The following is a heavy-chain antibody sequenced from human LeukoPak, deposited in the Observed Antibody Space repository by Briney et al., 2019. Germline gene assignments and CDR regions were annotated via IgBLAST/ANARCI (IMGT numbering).Heavy chain of an antibody. CDR1: DGSISSYY. D-gene: IGHD3-10*01. J-gene: IGHJ6*03. CDR2: IHSSGTT. Sequence: SETLSLTCIVADGSISSYYWSWIRQPPGKGLEWMGYIHSSGTTNYSPSLKSRITMSLDTSKNQFSLRLRSVTAADTAAYYCARVLGGGFGELLSYYYYMDVWGKGTTVTVSS. CDR3: ARVLGGGFGELLSYYYYMDV. V-gene: IGHV4-59*01.